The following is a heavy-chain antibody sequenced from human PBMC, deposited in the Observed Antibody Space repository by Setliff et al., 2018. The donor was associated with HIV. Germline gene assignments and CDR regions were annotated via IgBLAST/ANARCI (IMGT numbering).Heavy chain of an antibody. CDR1: GGSISSRSYY. Sequence: SETLSLTCSVSGGSISSRSYYWGWIRQPPGKGLEWIGTISYSGNTHYRPSLKSRVTISVDTSKSQFSLRLNSVTAADTAVYYCARQSGYSRGWDIFGVVAGSFDIWGLGTMVTVSS. V-gene: IGHV4-39*01. CDR3: ARQSGYSRGWDIFGVVAGSFDI. CDR2: ISYSGNT. D-gene: IGHD3-3*01. J-gene: IGHJ3*02.